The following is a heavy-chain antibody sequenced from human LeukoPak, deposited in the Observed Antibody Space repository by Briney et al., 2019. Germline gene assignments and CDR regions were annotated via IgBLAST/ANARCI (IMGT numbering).Heavy chain of an antibody. J-gene: IGHJ3*02. CDR2: ISGSGGST. Sequence: GGSLRLSCAASGLTFSNYAMSWVRQAPGKGLEWVSAISGSGGSTYYADSVKGRYTISRDNAKNSLYLQMNSLRAEDTAVYYCARVDWYSAFDIWGQGTMVTVSS. CDR1: GLTFSNYA. D-gene: IGHD3-9*01. CDR3: ARVDWYSAFDI. V-gene: IGHV3-23*01.